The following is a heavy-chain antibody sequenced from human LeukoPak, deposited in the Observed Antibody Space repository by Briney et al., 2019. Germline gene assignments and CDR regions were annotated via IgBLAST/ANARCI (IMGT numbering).Heavy chain of an antibody. CDR2: TNQGGSRK. V-gene: IGHV3-7*01. Sequence: GGSLRLSFGASGFTFSKFGMHWVRRAPGKGLEWVANTNQGGSRKKYVDSVRGRFTVSRDNAKNSVYLQMNSLGVEDTAIYYCARDSGWTFDSWGQGTLVTVSS. CDR3: ARDSGWTFDS. CDR1: GFTFSKFG. D-gene: IGHD6-19*01. J-gene: IGHJ4*02.